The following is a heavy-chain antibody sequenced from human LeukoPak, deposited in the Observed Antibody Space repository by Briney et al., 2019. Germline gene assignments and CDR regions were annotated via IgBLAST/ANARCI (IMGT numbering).Heavy chain of an antibody. D-gene: IGHD2-2*01. V-gene: IGHV3-15*01. J-gene: IGHJ4*02. Sequence: GGSLRLSCEGSGFTFSSYTMIWVRQAPGTGLEWVGRIKSKSDGGTIDYAAPVKGRFTISRDDSKNTVYLQMNSLKIEETAVYYCTTGGIVAVPALDYWGQGTLVTVSS. CDR1: GFTFSSYT. CDR3: TTGGIVAVPALDY. CDR2: IKSKSDGGTI.